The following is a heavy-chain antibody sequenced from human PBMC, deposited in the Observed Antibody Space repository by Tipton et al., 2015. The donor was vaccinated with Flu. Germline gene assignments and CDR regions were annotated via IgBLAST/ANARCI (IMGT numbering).Heavy chain of an antibody. V-gene: IGHV4-59*08. CDR1: ADSISSNY. Sequence: TLSLTCSVSADSISSNYWSWIRQSPGKGLEWIGYIYNTWSTNYNPSLKSRVTISVDTSKNQFSLNLRSVTAADTAVYYCACQDRGLDVWCQGTTVSV. J-gene: IGHJ6*02. CDR3: ACQDRGLDV. CDR2: IYNTWST.